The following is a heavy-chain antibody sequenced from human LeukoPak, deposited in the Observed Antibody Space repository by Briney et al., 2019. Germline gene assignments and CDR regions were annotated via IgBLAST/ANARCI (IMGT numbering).Heavy chain of an antibody. CDR1: GYTFTSHG. CDR2: ISAYYGNT. Sequence: GASVNVSCKASGYTFTSHGISWVRQAPGQGLEWMGWISAYYGNTNYAQKLQGRVTMTTDTSTSTAYMELRSLRSDDTAVYYCARDEMGFGELYYWGQGTLVTVSS. V-gene: IGHV1-18*01. J-gene: IGHJ4*02. CDR3: ARDEMGFGELYY. D-gene: IGHD3-10*01.